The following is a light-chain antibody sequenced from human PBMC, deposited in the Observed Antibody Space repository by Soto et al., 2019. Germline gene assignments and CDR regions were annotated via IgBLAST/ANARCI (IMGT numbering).Light chain of an antibody. CDR3: QQSYRTLYT. J-gene: IGKJ2*01. CDR2: AAS. CDR1: QSISSY. Sequence: DIQMTQSPSSLSASVGDRVTITCRASQSISSYLNWYQQKPGKAPKLLIYAASSLQSGVPSRFSGSGSGTDFTLTISSLQPEDFATYYCQQSYRTLYTFGQGTKLDIK. V-gene: IGKV1-39*01.